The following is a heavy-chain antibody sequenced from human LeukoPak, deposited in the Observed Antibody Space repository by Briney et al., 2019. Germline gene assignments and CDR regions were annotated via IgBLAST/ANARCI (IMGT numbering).Heavy chain of an antibody. CDR2: ISSNAYDGTT. CDR1: GLTFGGYA. Sequence: PARSLRLSCTASGLTFGGYAMSWVRQAPGKGLEWVGVISSNAYDGTTEYAASVKGRFTISRDDSKSIAYLQMHCLKTEDTAVYYCTMDIVVVVAAGPYNWFDPWGEGTLVTVSS. CDR3: TMDIVVVVAAGPYNWFDP. V-gene: IGHV3-49*04. J-gene: IGHJ5*02. D-gene: IGHD2-15*01.